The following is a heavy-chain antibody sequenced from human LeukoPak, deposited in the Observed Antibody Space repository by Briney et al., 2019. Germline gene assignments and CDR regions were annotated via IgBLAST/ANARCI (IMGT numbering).Heavy chain of an antibody. V-gene: IGHV3-21*04. CDR1: RFTFSSYS. CDR3: AGGQGWLLDY. Sequence: GGSLRLSCAASRFTFSSYSMSWVRQAPGKGLQWVSSITSSSSHIYYADPVKGRFTISRDNAKNSLYLQMSSLRAEDTAMYYCAGGQGWLLDYWGQGTLVTVSS. D-gene: IGHD2-15*01. J-gene: IGHJ4*02. CDR2: ITSSSSHI.